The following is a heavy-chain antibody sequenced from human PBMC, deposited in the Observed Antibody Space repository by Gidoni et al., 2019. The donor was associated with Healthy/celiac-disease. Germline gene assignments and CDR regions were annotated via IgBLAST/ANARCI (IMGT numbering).Heavy chain of an antibody. CDR2: IYYSGST. D-gene: IGHD3-22*01. J-gene: IGHJ3*02. CDR1: GGSISSYY. CDR3: ARGDYDSSGYPDI. Sequence: QVQLQESGPGLVKPSETLSLTCTVSGGSISSYYWSWIRQPPGKGLEWIGYIYYSGSTNYNPSLKSRVTISVDTSKNQFSLKLSSVTAADTAVYYCARGDYDSSGYPDIWGQGTMVTVSS. V-gene: IGHV4-59*01.